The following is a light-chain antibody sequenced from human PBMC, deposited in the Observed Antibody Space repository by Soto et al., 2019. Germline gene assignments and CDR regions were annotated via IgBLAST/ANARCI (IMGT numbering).Light chain of an antibody. CDR3: QRRSDWPST. CDR1: QSVNRY. Sequence: EIVLTQSPATLSLSPGERATLSYSASQSVNRYLAWYQQKPGQAPRLLIYDASNRATGIPARFSGSGSGTGFTLTISSPEPDDFAVYYCQRRSDWPSTFGGGTKVQLQ. CDR2: DAS. J-gene: IGKJ4*01. V-gene: IGKV3-11*01.